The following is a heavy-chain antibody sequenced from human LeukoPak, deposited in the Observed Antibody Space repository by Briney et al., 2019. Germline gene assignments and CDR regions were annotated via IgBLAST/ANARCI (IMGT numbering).Heavy chain of an antibody. CDR2: ISAYNGNI. CDR3: ARDAIFGVVDYYYYYMDV. Sequence: ASVKVSCKASGYTFTSYGISWVRQAPGQGLEWMGWISAYNGNINYAQKLQGRVTMTTDTSTSTAYMELRSLRSDDTAVYYCARDAIFGVVDYYYYYMDVWGKGTTVTVSS. D-gene: IGHD3-3*01. J-gene: IGHJ6*03. V-gene: IGHV1-18*01. CDR1: GYTFTSYG.